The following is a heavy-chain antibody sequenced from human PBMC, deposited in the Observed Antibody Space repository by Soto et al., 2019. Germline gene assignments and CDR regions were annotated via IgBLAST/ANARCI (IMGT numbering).Heavy chain of an antibody. CDR2: IKDDGSEK. CDR3: ARDWGTPGRGSAVGYFYHYGMDV. J-gene: IGHJ6*02. D-gene: IGHD6-13*01. Sequence: EVQLVESGGGLGQPGGSLRLSCLASEFTFNTYWMNWVRQAPGKGLEWVANIKDDGSEKYYVDSVKGRFTISRDNSKISLYFQMNSLRGDDPAVYYCARDWGTPGRGSAVGYFYHYGMDVWGQGTTVTVSS. V-gene: IGHV3-7*05. CDR1: EFTFNTYW.